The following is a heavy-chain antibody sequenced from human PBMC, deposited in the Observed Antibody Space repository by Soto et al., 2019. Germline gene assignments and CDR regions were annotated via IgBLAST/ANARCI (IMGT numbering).Heavy chain of an antibody. CDR1: NETLTTYG. Sequence: QVHLVQSGAEVKKPGASVKVSCKASNETLTTYGIIWVRHAPGQGLEWMGWVSGYSGHSSSAQEFQDRVIMTTDTSTNTAYMELRSLTSDDSAVYFCARDSSSSGYYYGMDVWGQGTTVTVSS. CDR2: VSGYSGHS. CDR3: ARDSSSSGYYYGMDV. D-gene: IGHD6-6*01. V-gene: IGHV1-18*01. J-gene: IGHJ6*02.